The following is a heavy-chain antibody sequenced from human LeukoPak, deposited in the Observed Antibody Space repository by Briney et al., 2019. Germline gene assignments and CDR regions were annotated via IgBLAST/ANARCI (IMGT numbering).Heavy chain of an antibody. CDR3: AKEGPNINWFDP. CDR1: GFTFSSYG. J-gene: IGHJ5*02. D-gene: IGHD2/OR15-2a*01. Sequence: PGGSLSLSCAASGFTFSSYGMHWVRQAPGKGLEWVAFIRYDGSNKYYADSVKGRFTISRGNSKNTLYLQMNSLRAEDTAVYYCAKEGPNINWFDPWGQGTLVTVSS. CDR2: IRYDGSNK. V-gene: IGHV3-30*02.